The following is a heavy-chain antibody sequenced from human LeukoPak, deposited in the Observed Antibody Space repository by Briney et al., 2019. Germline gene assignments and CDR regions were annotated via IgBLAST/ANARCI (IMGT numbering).Heavy chain of an antibody. J-gene: IGHJ4*02. D-gene: IGHD1-1*01. CDR2: MNPNSGNT. CDR3: ARTLAVPRKAPGYDY. V-gene: IGHV1-8*01. CDR1: GYTFTSYD. Sequence: AASVKVSCKASGYTFTSYDINWVRQATGQGLEWMGWMNPNSGNTGYAQKFQGRVAMTRNTSISTAYMELSSLRSEDTAVYYCARTLAVPRKAPGYDYWGQGTLVTVSS.